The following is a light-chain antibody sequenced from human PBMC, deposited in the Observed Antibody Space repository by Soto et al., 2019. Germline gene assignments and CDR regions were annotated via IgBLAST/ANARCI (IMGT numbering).Light chain of an antibody. CDR1: QSISGY. V-gene: IGKV1-5*01. J-gene: IGKJ1*01. Sequence: LQMTQAPSTLSASIGVRVTITCRSSQSISGYLAWYQQKPGKAPKLLIYDASSLESGVPSRFSGSASGTEFTLTISSLQPDDFATYYCQQYNTYPWTFGQGTKVDIK. CDR3: QQYNTYPWT. CDR2: DAS.